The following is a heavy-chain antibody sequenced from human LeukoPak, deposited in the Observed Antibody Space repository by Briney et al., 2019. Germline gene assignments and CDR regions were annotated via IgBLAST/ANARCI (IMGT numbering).Heavy chain of an antibody. CDR3: AQVHNWNDGYLVKYYYYYYGMDV. D-gene: IGHD1-1*01. CDR1: GFTFSSYV. J-gene: IGHJ6*04. Sequence: PGGSLRLSCAASGFTFSSYVMSWVRQAPGKGLEWLSAISGSGGSTYYAGPVRGRFTISRENSKNTLYLKMNNLRAEDTDVYYCAQVHNWNDGYLVKYYYYYYGMDVWGKGTTVTVSS. CDR2: ISGSGGST. V-gene: IGHV3-23*01.